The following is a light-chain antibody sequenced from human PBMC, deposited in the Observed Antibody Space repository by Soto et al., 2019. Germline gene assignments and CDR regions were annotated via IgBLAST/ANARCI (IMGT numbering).Light chain of an antibody. CDR3: QQYGSSPRE. Sequence: EIVLTQSPGTLSLSPGERATLSCRASQSVSSSYLAWYQQKPGQAPRLLIYGASSRATGIPDRFSGSGSGTDLTLTISRLEPEDFAVYYCQQYGSSPREFGQGTKVEIK. CDR2: GAS. V-gene: IGKV3-20*01. CDR1: QSVSSSY. J-gene: IGKJ1*01.